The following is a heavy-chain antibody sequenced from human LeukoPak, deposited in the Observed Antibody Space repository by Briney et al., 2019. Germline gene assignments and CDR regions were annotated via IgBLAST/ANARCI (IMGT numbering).Heavy chain of an antibody. CDR1: GYTFTGYY. CDR2: INPNSGGA. Sequence: ASVKVSCKASGYTFTGYYMHWVRQAPGQGLEWMGWINPNSGGANYAQKFQGRVTMTRDTSISTAYMELSRLRSDDTAVYYCARRLLYGDCLSPWGQGTLVTVSS. CDR3: ARRLLYGDCLSP. D-gene: IGHD4-17*01. J-gene: IGHJ5*02. V-gene: IGHV1-2*02.